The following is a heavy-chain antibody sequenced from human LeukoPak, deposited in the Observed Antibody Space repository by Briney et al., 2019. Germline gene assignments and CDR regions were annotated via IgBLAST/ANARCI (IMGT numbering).Heavy chain of an antibody. Sequence: GGSLRLSCAASGFTFSSYSMSWVRQAPGKGLEWVSHISTSSGTIYYADSVKGRFTIPRDNAKNSLYLQMNSLRDEDTAVYYCARVLRGAFDIWGQGTMVTVSS. CDR3: ARVLRGAFDI. V-gene: IGHV3-48*02. CDR1: GFTFSSYS. J-gene: IGHJ3*02. D-gene: IGHD3-10*01. CDR2: ISTSSGTI.